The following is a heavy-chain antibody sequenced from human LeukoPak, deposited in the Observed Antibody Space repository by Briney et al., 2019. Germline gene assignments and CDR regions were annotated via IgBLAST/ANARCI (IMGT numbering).Heavy chain of an antibody. CDR3: ARVLAAAGSPY. V-gene: IGHV3-21*01. J-gene: IGHJ4*02. CDR2: ISSSSSYI. CDR1: GFTFSSYS. D-gene: IGHD6-13*01. Sequence: GGSLRLSCAASGFTFSSYSMNWVRQAPGKGLEWVSSISSSSSYIYYADSVKGRFTFSRDNAKNSLYLQMNSLRAEDTAVYYCARVLAAAGSPYWGQGTLVTVSS.